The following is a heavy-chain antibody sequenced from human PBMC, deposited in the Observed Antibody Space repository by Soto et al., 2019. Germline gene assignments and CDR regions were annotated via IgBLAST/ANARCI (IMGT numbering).Heavy chain of an antibody. Sequence: SETLSLTCTVSGGSISSYYWSWIRQPPGKGLEWIGYIYYSGSTNYNPSLKSRVTISVDTSKNSLYLQMNSLRAEDTAVYYCARMSYSGSYDVAPSWFDPWGQGTLVTVSS. J-gene: IGHJ5*02. CDR1: GGSISSYY. CDR2: IYYSGST. D-gene: IGHD1-26*01. CDR3: ARMSYSGSYDVAPSWFDP. V-gene: IGHV4-59*12.